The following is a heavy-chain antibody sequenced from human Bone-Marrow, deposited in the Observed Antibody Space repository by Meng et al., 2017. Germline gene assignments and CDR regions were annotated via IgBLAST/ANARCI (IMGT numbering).Heavy chain of an antibody. CDR2: IYCDDDK. CDR3: ADRRRGRGVDDY. V-gene: IGHV2-5*02. CDR1: GFSLSTSGVG. J-gene: IGHJ4*02. D-gene: IGHD3-16*01. Sequence: SGPTLAKPTHTLTLTCTFSGFSLSTSGVGVGWIRQPPGKSLEWLALIYCDDDKHYSPSLMSRLTITKDTSKNQVVLTMTNMDPVDTATYCWADRRRGRGVDDYWGQGTLVTVSS.